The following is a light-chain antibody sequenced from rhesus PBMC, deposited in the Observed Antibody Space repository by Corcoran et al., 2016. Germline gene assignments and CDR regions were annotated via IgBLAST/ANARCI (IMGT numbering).Light chain of an antibody. Sequence: DIQMTQSPSSLSASVGDRVTITCRASQGISNWLAWYQQKPGKAPKHLIYRASNLETGVPSRFSGRGSGTDFTLTISILQPEDIATYYCQQHDNSPLTFGGGTKVEIK. CDR1: QGISNW. V-gene: IGKV1-69*01. CDR2: RAS. J-gene: IGKJ4*01. CDR3: QQHDNSPLT.